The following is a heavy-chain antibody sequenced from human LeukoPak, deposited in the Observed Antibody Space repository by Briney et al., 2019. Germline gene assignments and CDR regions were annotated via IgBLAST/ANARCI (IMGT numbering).Heavy chain of an antibody. CDR3: ARGKIVGATHFDY. Sequence: GGSLRLSCAASGFTFSNCCMSWVRQAPGKGLEWVANIKQDGSGKYYVDSVKGRFTISRDNAKNSLYLQMNSLRAEDTAVYYCARGKIVGATHFDYWGQGTLVTVSS. CDR1: GFTFSNCC. D-gene: IGHD1-26*01. J-gene: IGHJ4*02. CDR2: IKQDGSGK. V-gene: IGHV3-7*04.